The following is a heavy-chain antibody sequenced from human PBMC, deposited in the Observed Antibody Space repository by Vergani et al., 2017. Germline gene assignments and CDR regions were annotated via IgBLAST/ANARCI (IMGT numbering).Heavy chain of an antibody. D-gene: IGHD3-10*01. CDR1: GAPISYWC. V-gene: IGHV4-4*07. J-gene: IGHJ2*01. Sequence: QVQMQESGPGLVKTSETLSLTCSASGAPISYWCWSWLRQPAGKGLEWIGRLCPSGSTNYKPSLKSRVTMSIDTSKNQFSLKLTSVTAADTAVYYCARGRGENWYFDLWGRGTLVTVSS. CDR2: LCPSGST. CDR3: ARGRGENWYFDL.